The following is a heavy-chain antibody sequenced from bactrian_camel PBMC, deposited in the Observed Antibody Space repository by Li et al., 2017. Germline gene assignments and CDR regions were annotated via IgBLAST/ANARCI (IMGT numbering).Heavy chain of an antibody. CDR1: GYTYSSVC. V-gene: IGHV3S53*01. D-gene: IGHD1*01. Sequence: QVQLVESGGGSVQTGGRLRLSCAASGYTYSSVCMGWFRQVPGNEREPLASIDSDGRTSVADSVKGRFTISRDNAKNTLYLQLNSLKTEDTAMYYCTKDVAVPLGPTFAYWGQGTQVTVS. J-gene: IGHJ6*01. CDR3: TKDVAVPLGPTFAY. CDR2: IDSDGRT.